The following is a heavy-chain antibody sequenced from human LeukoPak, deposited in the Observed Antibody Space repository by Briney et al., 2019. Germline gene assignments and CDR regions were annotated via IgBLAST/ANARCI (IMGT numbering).Heavy chain of an antibody. Sequence: GGSLRLSCAASGFTFSSYGMHWVRQAPGKGLEWVAVIWYDGSNKYYADSVKGRFTTSRDNSKNTLYLQMNSLRAEDTAVYYCARDRADYYYYYMDVWGKGTTVTVSS. CDR1: GFTFSSYG. CDR2: IWYDGSNK. J-gene: IGHJ6*03. D-gene: IGHD6-19*01. CDR3: ARDRADYYYYYMDV. V-gene: IGHV3-33*01.